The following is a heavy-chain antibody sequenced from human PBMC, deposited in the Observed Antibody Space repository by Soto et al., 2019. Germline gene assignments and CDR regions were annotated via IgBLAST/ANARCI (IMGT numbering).Heavy chain of an antibody. CDR2: ISAYNGNT. CDR1: GYTFTSYG. D-gene: IGHD3-22*01. V-gene: IGHV1-18*01. J-gene: IGHJ5*02. CDR3: ARFFMFYDSSGFNNWFDP. Sequence: ASVKVSCKASGYTFTSYGISWVRQAPGQGLEWMGRISAYNGNTNYAQKLQGGVTMTTDTSTSTAYMELRSLRSDDTAVYYCARFFMFYDSSGFNNWFDPWGQGTLVTVSS.